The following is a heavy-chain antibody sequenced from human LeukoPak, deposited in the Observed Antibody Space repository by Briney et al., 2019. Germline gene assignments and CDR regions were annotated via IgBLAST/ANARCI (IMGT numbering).Heavy chain of an antibody. D-gene: IGHD3-9*01. CDR3: ARRTTYFGWRPSESPSCFDY. V-gene: IGHV4-59*08. J-gene: IGHJ4*02. CDR1: GVSVNSCY. Sequence: SETLTLTCTVSGVSVNSCYWRWLRQPPGEGLVWVGYISDFGSTDYSPSLKSRVTISVDTSKNQFSLKLTSLPAAHTAVYYCARRTTYFGWRPSESPSCFDYWGQGTLVTVSS. CDR2: ISDFGST.